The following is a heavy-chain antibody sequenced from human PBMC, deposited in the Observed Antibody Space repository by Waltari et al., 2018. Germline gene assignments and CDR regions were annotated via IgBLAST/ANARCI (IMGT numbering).Heavy chain of an antibody. CDR1: GFTFSSYW. D-gene: IGHD5-12*01. V-gene: IGHV3-7*04. Sequence: EVQLVESGGGLVQPGGSLRLSCAASGFTFSSYWMSWVRQAPGKGLEWGANIKQDGREKYYVDSVKGRFTISRDNAKNSLYLQMNSLRAEDTAVYYCARVEGGYDFFSYFDYWGQGTLVTVSS. J-gene: IGHJ4*02. CDR2: IKQDGREK. CDR3: ARVEGGYDFFSYFDY.